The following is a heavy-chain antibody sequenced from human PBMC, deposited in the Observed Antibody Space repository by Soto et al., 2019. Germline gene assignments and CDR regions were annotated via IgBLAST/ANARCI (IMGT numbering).Heavy chain of an antibody. CDR2: INHSGST. J-gene: IGHJ5*02. V-gene: IGHV4-34*01. CDR1: GGSFSGYY. CDR3: ASGARDGRNWFDP. Sequence: QVQLQQWGAGLLKPSETLSLTCAVYGGSFSGYYWSWIRQPPGKGLEWIGEINHSGSTNYNPSLKSRVTISVDTSKNQFSLKLSSVTAADTAVYYCASGARDGRNWFDPWGQGTLVTVSS.